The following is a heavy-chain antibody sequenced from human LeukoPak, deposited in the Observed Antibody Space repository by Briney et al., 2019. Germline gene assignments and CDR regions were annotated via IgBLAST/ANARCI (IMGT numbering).Heavy chain of an antibody. CDR1: GGSFSGYY. J-gene: IGHJ3*02. D-gene: IGHD5-24*01. V-gene: IGHV4-34*01. Sequence: SETLSLTCAVYGGSFSGYYWSWIRQPPGKGLEWIGSIYYSGSTYYNPSLKSRVTISVDTSKNQFSLKLSSVTAADTAVYYCARQRWLQFRAFDIWGQGTMVTVSS. CDR3: ARQRWLQFRAFDI. CDR2: IYYSGST.